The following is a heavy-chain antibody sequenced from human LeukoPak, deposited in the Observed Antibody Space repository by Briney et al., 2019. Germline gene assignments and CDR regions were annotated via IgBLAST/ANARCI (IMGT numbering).Heavy chain of an antibody. Sequence: SETLSLTCVVYGGSFSDYYWSWVRQPPGKGLEWIGEINRSGSTNYNPSLKSRVTISLDTSKNQFSLKLSSVTAADTAVYYCARVDTAAAASDNWGQGTLVTVSS. V-gene: IGHV4-34*01. CDR1: GGSFSDYY. J-gene: IGHJ4*02. D-gene: IGHD6-13*01. CDR2: INRSGST. CDR3: ARVDTAAAASDN.